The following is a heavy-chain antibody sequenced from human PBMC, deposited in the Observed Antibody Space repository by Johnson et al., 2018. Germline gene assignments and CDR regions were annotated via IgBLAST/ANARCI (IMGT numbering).Heavy chain of an antibody. CDR2: ISSSSSTI. Sequence: VQLVESGGGLVQPGGSLRLSCAASGFTFSSYSMNWVRQAPGKGLEWVSYISSSSSTIYYADSVKGRFTISRDNAKNSLYLQMNSLRAEDTAVNYCSRERKTVTTNYYYYYMDVWGKGTTVTVSS. D-gene: IGHD4-17*01. CDR1: GFTFSSYS. J-gene: IGHJ6*03. V-gene: IGHV3-48*01. CDR3: SRERKTVTTNYYYYYMDV.